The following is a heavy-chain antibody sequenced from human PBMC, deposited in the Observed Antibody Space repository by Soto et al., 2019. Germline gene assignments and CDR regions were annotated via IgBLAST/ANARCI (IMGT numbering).Heavy chain of an antibody. CDR1: GFTFNSYW. J-gene: IGHJ6*02. D-gene: IGHD2-15*01. CDR2: INGDGGTT. V-gene: IGHV3-74*01. Sequence: GGSLRLSCAASGFTFNSYWIHWVRQAPGKGLVWVSRINGDGGTTNYADSVKGRFTISRDNAMNTVYLQMNNLRVEDTAVYYCARGIRNYYGVDVWGQGTTVTVSS. CDR3: ARGIRNYYGVDV.